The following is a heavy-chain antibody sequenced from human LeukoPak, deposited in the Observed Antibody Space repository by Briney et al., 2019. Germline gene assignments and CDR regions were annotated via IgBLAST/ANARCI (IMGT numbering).Heavy chain of an antibody. J-gene: IGHJ4*02. V-gene: IGHV3-7*01. CDR2: IRQNGEAN. D-gene: IGHD7-27*01. CDR3: ARENWGTLDY. CDR1: GFTFKTYW. Sequence: GGSLRLSCVVSGFTFKTYWMAWVRQALGKGLEWLANIRQNGEANQYEDSVMGRFTISRDNAENSLFLQMDSLRAEDTAVYYCARENWGTLDYWGQGALVTVSS.